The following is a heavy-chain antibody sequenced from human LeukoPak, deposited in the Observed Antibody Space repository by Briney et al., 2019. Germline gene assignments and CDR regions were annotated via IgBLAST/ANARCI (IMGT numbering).Heavy chain of an antibody. CDR3: AKEGLGYCTNGVCYGYYDY. Sequence: GGSLRLSCAASGFTFSSHGMNWVRQAPGKGLEWVSAISGSGGSTYYADSVKGRFTISRDNSKNTLYLQMNSLRAEDTAVYYCAKEGLGYCTNGVCYGYYDYWGQGTLVTVPS. D-gene: IGHD2-8*01. CDR1: GFTFSSHG. J-gene: IGHJ4*02. CDR2: ISGSGGST. V-gene: IGHV3-23*01.